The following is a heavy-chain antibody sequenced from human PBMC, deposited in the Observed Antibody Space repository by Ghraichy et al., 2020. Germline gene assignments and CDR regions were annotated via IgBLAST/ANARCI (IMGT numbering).Heavy chain of an antibody. CDR2: FYSGGYT. D-gene: IGHD1-26*01. V-gene: IGHV4-39*07. CDR3: ARRYSGSFSRKFFDN. Sequence: SETLSLTCAVSGGSIDSSGDYWAWIRQPPGKGLEWIGSFYSGGYTYYNPSLESRVTVSVDTSKNQFSLRLSSVTAADSAVYYCARRYSGSFSRKFFDNWGRGTLVTVSP. CDR1: GGSIDSSGDY. J-gene: IGHJ4*02.